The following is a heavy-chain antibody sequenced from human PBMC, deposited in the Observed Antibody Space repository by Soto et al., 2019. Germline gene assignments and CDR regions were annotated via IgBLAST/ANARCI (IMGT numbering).Heavy chain of an antibody. J-gene: IGHJ4*02. V-gene: IGHV4-30-2*01. CDR2: IYHSGGT. Sequence: QLQLQESGSGLVKPSQTLSLTCAVSGDSISSGGYSWNWIRQPPGKGLEWIGYIYHSGGTDYNPSLXSXLTITVDSSNNQFPLKLSSVTAADTAVYYCARDSRSGYYLEYWGQGTLVTVSS. D-gene: IGHD3-22*01. CDR1: GDSISSGGYS. CDR3: ARDSRSGYYLEY.